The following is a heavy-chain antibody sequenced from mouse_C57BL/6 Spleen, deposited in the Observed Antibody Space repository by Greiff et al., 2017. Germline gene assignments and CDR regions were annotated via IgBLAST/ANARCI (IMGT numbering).Heavy chain of an antibody. V-gene: IGHV1-7*01. D-gene: IGHD1-2*01. Sequence: QVPLQQPGAELAKPAPSLTLSCKASGYTFTSYCMHWVKQRPGQGLEWIGYINPSSGDTKYNQKFKDKATLTADKSSSTAYMQLSSLTYEDSAVYYCASTADFGYWGQGTTLTVSS. J-gene: IGHJ2*01. CDR3: ASTADFGY. CDR1: GYTFTSYC. CDR2: INPSSGDT.